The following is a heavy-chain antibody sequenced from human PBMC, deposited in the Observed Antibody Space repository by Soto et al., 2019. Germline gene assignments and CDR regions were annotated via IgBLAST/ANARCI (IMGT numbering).Heavy chain of an antibody. CDR1: GGSISSSSYY. CDR2: IYYSGST. J-gene: IGHJ4*02. V-gene: IGHV4-39*01. CDR3: ARPDYGDYVDY. Sequence: SETLSLTCTVSGGSISSSSYYWGWIRQPPGKGLEWIGSIYYSGSTYYNPSLKSRVTISVDTSKNQFSLKLSSVTAADTAVYYCARPDYGDYVDYWGQGTLVPVSS. D-gene: IGHD4-17*01.